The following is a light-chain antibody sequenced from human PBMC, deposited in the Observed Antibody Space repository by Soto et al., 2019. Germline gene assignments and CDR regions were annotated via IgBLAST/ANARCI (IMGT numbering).Light chain of an antibody. CDR2: GAS. J-gene: IGKJ2*01. CDR1: QTIANN. V-gene: IGKV3-15*01. CDR3: QQYNNWPPYT. Sequence: ETVMTQSPATLSVSPGERATLSCRASQTIANNLAWYQQRPGQAPRLLIYGASTRATGIPARFSGSGSGTEFTLTISSLQSEDFAIYYCQQYNNWPPYTFGQGTKLGIK.